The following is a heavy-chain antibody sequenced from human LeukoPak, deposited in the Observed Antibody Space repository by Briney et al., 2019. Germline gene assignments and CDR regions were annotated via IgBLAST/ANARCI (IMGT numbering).Heavy chain of an antibody. CDR3: AWGVLRYFDWSKSGYYYYMDV. CDR1: GYTLTELS. Sequence: ASVKVSCKVSGYTLTELSMHWVRQAPGKGLEWMGGFDPEDGETIYAQKFQGRVTMTEDTSTDTAYMELSSLRSEDTAVYYCAWGVLRYFDWSKSGYYYYMDVWGKGTTVTVSS. CDR2: FDPEDGET. D-gene: IGHD3-9*01. J-gene: IGHJ6*03. V-gene: IGHV1-24*01.